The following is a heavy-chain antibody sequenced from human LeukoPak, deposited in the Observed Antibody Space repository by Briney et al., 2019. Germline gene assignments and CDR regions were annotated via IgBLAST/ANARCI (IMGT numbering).Heavy chain of an antibody. J-gene: IGHJ4*02. D-gene: IGHD5-24*01. Sequence: PSETLSLTCTVSGDSISGYYWSWVRQPPGKGLEWIGNIYYSGSTNYNPSLKSRVTISVDTSKNQLSLKLSSVTAADTAVYYCASVEMATTNFEYWGQGTLVTVSS. V-gene: IGHV4-59*12. CDR1: GDSISGYY. CDR2: IYYSGST. CDR3: ASVEMATTNFEY.